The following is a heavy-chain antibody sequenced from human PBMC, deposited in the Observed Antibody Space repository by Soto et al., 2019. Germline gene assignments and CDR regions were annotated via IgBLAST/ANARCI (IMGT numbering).Heavy chain of an antibody. J-gene: IGHJ3*02. CDR3: ASKDIVVVVAAPTAFDI. Sequence: QVQLVESGGGVVQPGRSLRLSCAASGFTFSSYAMHWVRQAPGKGLEWVAVISYDGSNKYYADSVKGRFTISRDNSKNTLYLQMNSLRAEDTAVYYCASKDIVVVVAAPTAFDIWGQGTMVTVSS. D-gene: IGHD2-15*01. CDR1: GFTFSSYA. CDR2: ISYDGSNK. V-gene: IGHV3-30-3*01.